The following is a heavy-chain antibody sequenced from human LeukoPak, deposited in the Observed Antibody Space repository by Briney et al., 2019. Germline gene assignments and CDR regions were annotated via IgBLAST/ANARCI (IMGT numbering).Heavy chain of an antibody. CDR1: GGSISSSSYY. CDR2: IYYSGST. V-gene: IGHV4-39*01. D-gene: IGHD6-13*01. Sequence: SETLSLTSTVSGGSISSSSYYWGWIRQPPGKGLEWIGSIYYSGSTYYNPSLKSRVTISVDTSKNQFSLKLSSVTAADTAVYHCARQITAAGTYGMDVWGQGTTVTVSS. CDR3: ARQITAAGTYGMDV. J-gene: IGHJ6*02.